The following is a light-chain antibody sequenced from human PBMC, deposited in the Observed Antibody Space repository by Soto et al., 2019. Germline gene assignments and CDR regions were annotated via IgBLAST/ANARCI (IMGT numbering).Light chain of an antibody. CDR2: NSY. CDR1: SSNIGNKT. CDR3: AAWDASLNGYV. J-gene: IGLJ1*01. Sequence: QSVLTQPPSASGGPGQRVTISCSGSSSNIGNKTVNWYQQLPGTVPKLLIYNSYQRPSGVPDRFSGSKSGTSASLAISGLQSEDEADYYCAAWDASLNGYVFGAGTKVTVL. V-gene: IGLV1-44*01.